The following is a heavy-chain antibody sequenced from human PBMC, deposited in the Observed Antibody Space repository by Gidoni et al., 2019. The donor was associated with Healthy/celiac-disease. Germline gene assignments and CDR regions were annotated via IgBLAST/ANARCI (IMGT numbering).Heavy chain of an antibody. CDR3: ARDRGIAVAGAFDI. J-gene: IGHJ3*02. Sequence: QVQLVQSGAEGKKPRASVKVACTAAGYACINYGISWGRQAPGQGLGWMGGISAYNGKPHSDQKLQGRVTTTTDTSTSTVYMELRSLRSDDTAVYYCARDRGIAVAGAFDIWGQGTMVTVSS. V-gene: IGHV1-18*01. D-gene: IGHD6-19*01. CDR1: GYACINYG. CDR2: ISAYNGKP.